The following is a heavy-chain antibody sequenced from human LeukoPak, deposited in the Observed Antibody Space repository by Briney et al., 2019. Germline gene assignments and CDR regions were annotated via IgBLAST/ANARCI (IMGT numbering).Heavy chain of an antibody. D-gene: IGHD3-22*01. J-gene: IGHJ4*02. V-gene: IGHV3-33*01. CDR3: ARAGYYYDSSGYSVDY. CDR1: GFTFSSYG. Sequence: GGSLRLSCAASGFTFSSYGMHWVRQAPGKGLEWVAVIWYDGSNKYYADSVKGRFTISRDNSKNTLYLQMNSLRAEDTAVYYCARAGYYYDSSGYSVDYWGQGTLVTVSS. CDR2: IWYDGSNK.